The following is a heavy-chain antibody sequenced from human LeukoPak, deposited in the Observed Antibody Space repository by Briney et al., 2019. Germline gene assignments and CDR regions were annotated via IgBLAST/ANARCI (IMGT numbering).Heavy chain of an antibody. CDR1: GFTFSSYE. D-gene: IGHD6-19*01. CDR2: ISSSSSYI. Sequence: PGGSLRLSCAASGFTFSSYEMNWVRQAPGKGLEWVSSISSSSSYIYYADSVKGRFTISRDNSKNTLYLQVNNLRVEDTAVYYCVKDQREAYRSGWSRDFDYWGQGTLVTVSS. V-gene: IGHV3-21*01. CDR3: VKDQREAYRSGWSRDFDY. J-gene: IGHJ4*02.